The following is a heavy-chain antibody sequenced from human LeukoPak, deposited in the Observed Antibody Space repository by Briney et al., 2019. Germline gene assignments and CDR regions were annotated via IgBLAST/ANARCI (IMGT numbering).Heavy chain of an antibody. CDR2: IIPILGIA. D-gene: IGHD5-12*01. CDR1: GGTFSSYA. CDR3: ARQENSGYDPRPFDY. Sequence: SVKASCKSSGGTFSSYAISWVRQAPGQGLEWMGRIIPILGIANYAQKFQGRVTITADKSTSTAYMELSSLRSEDTAVYYCARQENSGYDPRPFDYWGQGTLVTVSS. V-gene: IGHV1-69*04. J-gene: IGHJ4*02.